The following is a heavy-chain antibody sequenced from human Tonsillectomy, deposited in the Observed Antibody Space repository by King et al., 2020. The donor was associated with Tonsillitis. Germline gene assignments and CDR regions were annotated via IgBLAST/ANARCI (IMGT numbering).Heavy chain of an antibody. CDR1: GYTFTSYY. CDR3: ARDPDYPPNYHYYGMDV. D-gene: IGHD4-11*01. J-gene: IGHJ6*02. CDR2: INPSGGST. Sequence: VQLVESGAEVKKPGASVKVSCKASGYTFTSYYMHWVRQAPGQGLEWMGIINPSGGSTSYAQKFQGRVTMTRDTSTRTVYMELSSLRSEDTAVYYCARDPDYPPNYHYYGMDVWGQGTTVTVSS. V-gene: IGHV1-46*01.